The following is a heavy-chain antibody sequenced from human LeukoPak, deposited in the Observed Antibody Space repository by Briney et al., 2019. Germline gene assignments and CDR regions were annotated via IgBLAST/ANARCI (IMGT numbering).Heavy chain of an antibody. Sequence: GGSLRLSCAASGFTFSSYSMNWVRQAPGKGLEWVSFISSSRSYIYYADSVKGRYTISRDNTKNTLYLQMNSLRAEDTAVYYCARFIAAPYYFDYWGRGTLVTVSS. CDR2: ISSSRSYI. J-gene: IGHJ4*02. V-gene: IGHV3-21*01. CDR3: ARFIAAPYYFDY. CDR1: GFTFSSYS. D-gene: IGHD6-13*01.